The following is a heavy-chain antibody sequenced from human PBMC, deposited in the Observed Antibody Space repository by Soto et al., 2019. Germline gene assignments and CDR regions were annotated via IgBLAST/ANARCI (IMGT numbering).Heavy chain of an antibody. J-gene: IGHJ4*02. Sequence: ASVKVSCKASGYTFTSYAMHWVRQAPGQRLEWMGWVNAGNGNTKYSQKFQGRVTITRDTSASTAYMELSSLRSEDTAVYYCARSIVVVTALDYWGQGTLVTVSS. D-gene: IGHD2-21*02. CDR3: ARSIVVVTALDY. CDR1: GYTFTSYA. CDR2: VNAGNGNT. V-gene: IGHV1-3*01.